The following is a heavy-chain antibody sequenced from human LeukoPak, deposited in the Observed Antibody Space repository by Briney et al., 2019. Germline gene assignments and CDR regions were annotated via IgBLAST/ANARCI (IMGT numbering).Heavy chain of an antibody. Sequence: SETLSLTCTVSGGSISSSSYYWGWIRQPPGKGLEWIGSIYYSGSTYYNPSLESRVTISVDTSKNQFSLKLSSVTAADTAVYYCARAYYYDSSGYRAEYFQHWGQGTLVTVSS. CDR3: ARAYYYDSSGYRAEYFQH. J-gene: IGHJ1*01. V-gene: IGHV4-39*01. CDR1: GGSISSSSYY. CDR2: IYYSGST. D-gene: IGHD3-22*01.